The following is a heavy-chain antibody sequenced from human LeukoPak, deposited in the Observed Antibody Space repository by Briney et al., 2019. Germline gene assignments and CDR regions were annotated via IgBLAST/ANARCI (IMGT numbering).Heavy chain of an antibody. V-gene: IGHV4-39*07. D-gene: IGHD5/OR15-5a*01. J-gene: IGHJ6*03. CDR3: ARGFRVLRQGYYMDV. CDR1: GGPISSSSYY. CDR2: IYYSGST. Sequence: SETLSLTCTVSGGPISSSSYYWGWIRQPPGKGLEWIGSIYYSGSTYYNPSLKSRVTISVDTSKNQFSLKLSSVTAADTAVYYCARGFRVLRQGYYMDVWGKGTTVTVSS.